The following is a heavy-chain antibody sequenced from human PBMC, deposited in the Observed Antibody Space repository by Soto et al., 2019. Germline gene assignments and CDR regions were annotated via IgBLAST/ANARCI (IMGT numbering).Heavy chain of an antibody. Sequence: QVQLVQSGAEVKKPGASVKVSCKASGYTFSCYGITWVRQAPGQRLEWMGWFNTYNGNTNYAQKFQGRVTMTTDTSTSTAYMELRSLRSDDTAVYYCAREQGGYSYGDYWGQGALVTVSS. V-gene: IGHV1-18*01. CDR2: FNTYNGNT. CDR1: GYTFSCYG. D-gene: IGHD5-18*01. CDR3: AREQGGYSYGDY. J-gene: IGHJ4*02.